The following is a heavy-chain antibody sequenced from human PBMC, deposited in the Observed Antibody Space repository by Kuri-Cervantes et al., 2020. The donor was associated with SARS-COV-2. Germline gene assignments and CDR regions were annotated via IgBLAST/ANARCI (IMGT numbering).Heavy chain of an antibody. J-gene: IGHJ3*02. D-gene: IGHD6-13*01. CDR1: GGSISSSSYY. CDR3: ARRLQLAGAFDI. Sequence: SETLSLTCTVSGGSISSSSYYWGWIRQPPGKGLEWIGSIYYSGSTYYNPSLKSRVTISVDTSKNQFSLKLSSVTAADTAVYYCARRLQLAGAFDIWGQGTMVTVSS. CDR2: IYYSGST. V-gene: IGHV4-39*01.